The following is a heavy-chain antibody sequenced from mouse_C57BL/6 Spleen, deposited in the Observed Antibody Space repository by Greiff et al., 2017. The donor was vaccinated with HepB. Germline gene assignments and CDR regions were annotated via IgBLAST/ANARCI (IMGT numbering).Heavy chain of an antibody. Sequence: QVHVKQSGAELVKPGASVKLSCKASGYTFTSYWMHWVKQRPGQGLEWIGMIHPNSGSTNYNEKFKSKATLTVDKSSSTAYMQLSSLTSEDSAVYYCARSITTVVASFDYWGQGTTLTVSS. CDR1: GYTFTSYW. D-gene: IGHD1-1*01. CDR3: ARSITTVVASFDY. V-gene: IGHV1-64*01. CDR2: IHPNSGST. J-gene: IGHJ2*01.